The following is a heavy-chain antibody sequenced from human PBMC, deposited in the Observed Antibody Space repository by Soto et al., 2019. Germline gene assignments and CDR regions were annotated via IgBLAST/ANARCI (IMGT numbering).Heavy chain of an antibody. V-gene: IGHV4-59*01. CDR3: ARDRSRGIGTPWPYYNGMDA. CDR2: IYFSGST. Sequence: QVQLQESGPGLVKPSETLSLTCNVSGGSISSYYWTWIRQPPGKGLEWIGNIYFSGSTKYNPSLNSRVTISISTSKKEFYLKLSSVTAADTAVYYCARDRSRGIGTPWPYYNGMDAWGQGTTVTVSS. D-gene: IGHD1-1*01. J-gene: IGHJ6*02. CDR1: GGSISSYY.